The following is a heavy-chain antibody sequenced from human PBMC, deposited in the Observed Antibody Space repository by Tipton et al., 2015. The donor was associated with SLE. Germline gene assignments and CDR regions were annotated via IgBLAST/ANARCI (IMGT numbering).Heavy chain of an antibody. V-gene: IGHV3-48*01. CDR2: VSSTSGTI. J-gene: IGHJ3*02. D-gene: IGHD6-13*01. Sequence: SLRLSCAASGFPFSKFPMNWVRQTPGQGLEWISYVSSTSGTIYYADSVEGRFTISRDNVQNSLFLHMNSLRVEDTAVYYCAAQRLVRGDAFHIWGLGTLVTVSS. CDR3: AAQRLVRGDAFHI. CDR1: GFPFSKFP.